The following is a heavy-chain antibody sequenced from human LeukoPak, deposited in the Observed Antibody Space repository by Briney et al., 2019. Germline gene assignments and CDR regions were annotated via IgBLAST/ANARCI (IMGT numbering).Heavy chain of an antibody. Sequence: PGGSLRLPCAASGFAFSSFEMTWVRQPPGKGLEWIANIGASGSPIFYADSVKGRFTVSRDNAESSLYLHMNSLRVEDTAVYYCARMGGAPQGWGLGALVTVSS. D-gene: IGHD2-21*01. CDR2: IGASGSPI. CDR1: GFAFSSFE. J-gene: IGHJ4*02. CDR3: ARMGGAPQG. V-gene: IGHV3-48*03.